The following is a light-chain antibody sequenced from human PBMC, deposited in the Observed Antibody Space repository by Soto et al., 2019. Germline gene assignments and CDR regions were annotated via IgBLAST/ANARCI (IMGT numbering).Light chain of an antibody. CDR1: QDIRTE. Sequence: AIQMTQSPSSLSASVGDRVTITCRASQDIRTELGWYQQKPGNAPKLLIYATSILQSGVPSRFSGIGSGTDFTLTISSLQPEDFATYSCLQDYSYPRTFGQGTKVDIK. V-gene: IGKV1-6*01. J-gene: IGKJ1*01. CDR2: ATS. CDR3: LQDYSYPRT.